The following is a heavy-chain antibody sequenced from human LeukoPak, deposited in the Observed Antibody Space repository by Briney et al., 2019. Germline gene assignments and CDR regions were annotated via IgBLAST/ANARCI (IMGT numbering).Heavy chain of an antibody. V-gene: IGHV3-7*03. CDR3: ARDGYIDL. CDR1: GFTFSNFW. J-gene: IGHJ2*01. CDR2: IKQDETEK. Sequence: GESLRLSCTASGFTFSNFWMGWVRQAPGKGLEWVANIKQDETEKFYLGSVKGRFTISRDNAKNSLYLQMNSLRVEDTALYYCARDGYIDLWGRGTLVTVSS.